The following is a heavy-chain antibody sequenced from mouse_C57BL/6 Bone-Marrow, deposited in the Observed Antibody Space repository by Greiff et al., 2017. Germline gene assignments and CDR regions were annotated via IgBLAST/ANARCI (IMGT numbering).Heavy chain of an antibody. Sequence: EVKLVESGAGLVKPGGSLKLSCAASGFTFSSYAMSWVRQTPEKRLEWVAYISSGGDYIYYADTVKGRFTISRDNARNTLYLQMSSLKSEDTAMYYCTRDKKDYGSSYAFAYWGQGTLVTVSA. D-gene: IGHD1-1*01. V-gene: IGHV5-9-1*02. J-gene: IGHJ3*01. CDR2: ISSGGDYI. CDR1: GFTFSSYA. CDR3: TRDKKDYGSSYAFAY.